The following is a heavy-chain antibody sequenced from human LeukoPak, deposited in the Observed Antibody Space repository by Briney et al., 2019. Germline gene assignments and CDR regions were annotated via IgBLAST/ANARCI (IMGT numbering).Heavy chain of an antibody. V-gene: IGHV3-23*01. D-gene: IGHD2-2*01. Sequence: PGGSLRLSCAASGFTFSSYGMSWVRQAPGKGLEWVSAISGSGGSTYYADSVKGRFTISRDNAKNSLYLQMNSLRAEDTAVYYCARDGPGMGVPAAMSPAWFDPWGQGTLVTVSS. CDR3: ARDGPGMGVPAAMSPAWFDP. CDR1: GFTFSSYG. J-gene: IGHJ5*02. CDR2: ISGSGGST.